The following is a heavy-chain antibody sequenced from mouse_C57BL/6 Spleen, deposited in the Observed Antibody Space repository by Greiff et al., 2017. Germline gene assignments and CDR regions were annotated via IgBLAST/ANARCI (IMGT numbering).Heavy chain of an antibody. V-gene: IGHV1-80*01. D-gene: IGHD4-1*01. CDR3: ARGDWDRDFDY. Sequence: VQLVESGAELVKPGASVKISCKASGYAFSSYWMNWVKQRPGKGLEWIGQIYPGDGDTNYNGKFKGKATLTADKSSSTAYMQLSSLTSEDSAVYFCARGDWDRDFDYWGQGTTLTVSS. CDR1: GYAFSSYW. J-gene: IGHJ2*01. CDR2: IYPGDGDT.